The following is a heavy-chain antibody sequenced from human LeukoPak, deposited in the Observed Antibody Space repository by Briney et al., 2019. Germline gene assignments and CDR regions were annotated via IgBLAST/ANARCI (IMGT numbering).Heavy chain of an antibody. J-gene: IGHJ6*03. D-gene: IGHD3-22*01. CDR1: GYTFNGHY. V-gene: IGHV1-46*02. Sequence: ASVKVSCKASGYTFNGHYMHWVRQAPGQGLEWMGIIKPSGGSTNYAQKFQGRVTMTRDMSTSTVYMELSSLRSEDTAVYYCARDPSYYYDSTGYYWYYYYMDVWGKGTTVTVSS. CDR2: IKPSGGST. CDR3: ARDPSYYYDSTGYYWYYYYMDV.